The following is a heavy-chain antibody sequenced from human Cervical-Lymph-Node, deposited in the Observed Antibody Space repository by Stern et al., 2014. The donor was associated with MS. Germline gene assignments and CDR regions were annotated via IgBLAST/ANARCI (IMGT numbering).Heavy chain of an antibody. CDR2: ITPSDGTT. Sequence: VQLVESGAEVKKPGTSVKVSCEASGYTLTDYYLHWVRQAPGQGLQWMGIITPSDGTTTYPQNFQGRVTMTTVTSTSTVYMELSSLRSEDTAIYYCARDNAYCGVVCYDVLFDYWGQGTLVTVSS. CDR3: ARDNAYCGVVCYDVLFDY. V-gene: IGHV1-46*03. D-gene: IGHD2-21*02. J-gene: IGHJ4*02. CDR1: GYTLTDYY.